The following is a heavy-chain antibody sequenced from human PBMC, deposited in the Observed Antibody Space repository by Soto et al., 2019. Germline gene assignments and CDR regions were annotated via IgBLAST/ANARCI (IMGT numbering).Heavy chain of an antibody. Sequence: EVQLLEYGGDLVQPGGSLRLSCAASGFTFSNLDMRWVRKAPGRGLEWVSGISASGRYIHHAVSVKDRFTVSRDNSTNRLYLQRNSLRAADTAIYYCAKGKTRGWYYFAYWGEGALVTVS. V-gene: IGHV3-23*01. CDR3: AKGKTRGWYYFAY. J-gene: IGHJ4*02. CDR1: GFTFSNLD. D-gene: IGHD6-19*01. CDR2: ISASGRYI.